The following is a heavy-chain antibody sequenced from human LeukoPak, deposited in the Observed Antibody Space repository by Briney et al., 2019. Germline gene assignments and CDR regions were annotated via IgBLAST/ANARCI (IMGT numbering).Heavy chain of an antibody. D-gene: IGHD4-23*01. CDR2: ISSSSSYI. Sequence: GGSLRLSCAASGFTFSSYSMNWVRQAPGKGPEWVSSISSSSSYIYYADSVKGRFTISRDNAKNSLYLQMNSLRAEDTAVYYCASQPPDYGGNVDAFDIWGQGTMVTVSS. J-gene: IGHJ3*02. V-gene: IGHV3-21*01. CDR1: GFTFSSYS. CDR3: ASQPPDYGGNVDAFDI.